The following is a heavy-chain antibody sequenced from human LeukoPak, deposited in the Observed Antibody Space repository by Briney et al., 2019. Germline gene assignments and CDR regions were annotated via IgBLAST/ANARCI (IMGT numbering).Heavy chain of an antibody. D-gene: IGHD2-2*01. CDR2: ISSSSSYI. Sequence: NPGGSLRLSCAASGFTFSSYSMNWVRQAPGKGLEWVSSISSSSSYIYYADSVKGRFTISRDNAKNSLYLQMNSLRAEDTAVYYCARAEDIVVVPAAMMGSYYYYGMDVWGQGTTVTVSS. J-gene: IGHJ6*02. V-gene: IGHV3-21*01. CDR1: GFTFSSYS. CDR3: ARAEDIVVVPAAMMGSYYYYGMDV.